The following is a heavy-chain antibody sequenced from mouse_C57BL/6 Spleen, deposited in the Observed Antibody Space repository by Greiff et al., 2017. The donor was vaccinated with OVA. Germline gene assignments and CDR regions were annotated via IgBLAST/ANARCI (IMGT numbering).Heavy chain of an antibody. V-gene: IGHV1-81*01. CDR2: IYPRSGNT. CDR3: ARFDYGNYVYAMDY. J-gene: IGHJ4*01. CDR1: GYTFTSYG. D-gene: IGHD2-1*01. Sequence: LVESGAELARPGASVKLSCKASGYTFTSYGISWVKQRTGQGLEWIGEIYPRSGNTYYNEKFKGKATLTADKSSSTADMELRSLTSEDSAVYCCARFDYGNYVYAMDYWGQGTSVTVSS.